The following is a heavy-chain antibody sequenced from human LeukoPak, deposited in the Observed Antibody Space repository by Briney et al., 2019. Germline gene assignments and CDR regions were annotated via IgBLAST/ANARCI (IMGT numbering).Heavy chain of an antibody. CDR1: GLTFSNYA. V-gene: IGHV3-23*01. D-gene: IGHD3-10*01. CDR2: ISDSGGST. J-gene: IGHJ6*02. CDR3: AKVPYSDYGSGRPPFMEV. Sequence: GGSLRLSCAASGLTFSNYAMSWVRQAPGKGLEWVSTISDSGGSTYYADSVKGRFTISRDNSKNTLYLQMNSLRAEDTAIHYCAKVPYSDYGSGRPPFMEVWGQGTTVAVSS.